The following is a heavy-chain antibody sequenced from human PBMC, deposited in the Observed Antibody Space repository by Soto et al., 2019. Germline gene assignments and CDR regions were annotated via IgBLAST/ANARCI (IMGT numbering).Heavy chain of an antibody. CDR1: GFTFSGSA. J-gene: IGHJ5*02. CDR2: IKSNANNYAT. Sequence: EGSLRLSCAISGFTFSGSAIHWVRQAPGKGLEWVCRIKSNANNYATAYTASLKCRFTISRDDSRNTAYLQMNSLTADATAIYYCSRRYNNLKCDPWDQGTLGTAST. CDR3: SRRYNNLKCDP. V-gene: IGHV3-73*01. D-gene: IGHD3-10*01.